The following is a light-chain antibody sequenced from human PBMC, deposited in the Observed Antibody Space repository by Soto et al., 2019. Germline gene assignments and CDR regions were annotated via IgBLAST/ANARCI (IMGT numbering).Light chain of an antibody. CDR2: DSD. Sequence: QSVFTQPPSVSAAPGQKVTISWSGSSANIGGNYVSWYQHIPGTAPKLVIYDSDKRPSEIPDRFSGSKSGTSATLDITGLQTGDEADYYCGAWDGSLSVVLFGGGTKLTVL. V-gene: IGLV1-51*01. J-gene: IGLJ2*01. CDR1: SANIGGNY. CDR3: GAWDGSLSVVL.